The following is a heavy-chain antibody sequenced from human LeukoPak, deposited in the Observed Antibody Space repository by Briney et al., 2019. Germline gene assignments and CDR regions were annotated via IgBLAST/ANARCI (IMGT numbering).Heavy chain of an antibody. CDR1: GFTFSSYA. Sequence: PGSSLRLYCAASGFTFSSYAMHWVRQAPGKGLEWVAVISYDGSNKYYADSVKGRFTISRDNSKNTLYLQMNSLRAEDTAVYYCARDLDDYVWGSSDYWGQGTLVTVSS. V-gene: IGHV3-30*04. CDR3: ARDLDDYVWGSSDY. D-gene: IGHD3-16*01. J-gene: IGHJ4*02. CDR2: ISYDGSNK.